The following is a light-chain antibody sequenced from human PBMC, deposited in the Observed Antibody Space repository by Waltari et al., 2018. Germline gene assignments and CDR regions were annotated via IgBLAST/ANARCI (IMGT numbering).Light chain of an antibody. Sequence: QSVLTQPPSASGTPGQRVPISCSGSRSNIGRTHVYWYQQLPGTTPKLLIDRNNQRPSGVPDRFSGSKSGTSASLAISGLRSEDEADYYCAAWDDSLSGRVFGGGTKLTVL. J-gene: IGLJ2*01. V-gene: IGLV1-47*01. CDR2: RNN. CDR3: AAWDDSLSGRV. CDR1: RSNIGRTH.